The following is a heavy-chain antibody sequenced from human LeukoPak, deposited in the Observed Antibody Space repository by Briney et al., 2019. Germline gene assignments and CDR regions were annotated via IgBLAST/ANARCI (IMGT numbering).Heavy chain of an antibody. J-gene: IGHJ4*02. CDR2: ISAYNGNT. D-gene: IGHD6-13*01. V-gene: IGHV1-18*01. Sequence: ASVKVSCKASGYTFTSYGISWVRQAPGQGLEWMGWISAYNGNTNYAQKLQGRVTMTTDTSTSTAYMELRSLRSDDTAVYYCARDRRMSSSWYWGGDYWGQGTLVTVSS. CDR3: ARDRRMSSSWYWGGDY. CDR1: GYTFTSYG.